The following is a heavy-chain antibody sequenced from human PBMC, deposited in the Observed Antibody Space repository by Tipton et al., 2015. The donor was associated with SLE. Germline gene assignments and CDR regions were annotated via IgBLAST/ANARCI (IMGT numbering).Heavy chain of an antibody. CDR2: ISAYNGNT. D-gene: IGHD3-3*01. V-gene: IGHV1-18*01. Sequence: QSGAEVKKPGASVKVSCKASGYTFTSYGISWVRQAPGQGLEWMGWISAYNGNTNYAQNIQGRVTMTPDTSTSTAYMELRSLSADDTSVYYCGRAVEWLLEHAQYNWFDPWGQGTLVTVSS. CDR3: GRAVEWLLEHAQYNWFDP. CDR1: GYTFTSYG. J-gene: IGHJ5*02.